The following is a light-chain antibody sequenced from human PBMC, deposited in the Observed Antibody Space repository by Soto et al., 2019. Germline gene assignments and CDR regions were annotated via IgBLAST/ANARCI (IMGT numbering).Light chain of an antibody. CDR3: QQYGRSPWT. CDR2: GAS. Sequence: EIVFTPSPGPLSLSPGERATLSCRGSQSVSSSYLAWYQQKPGQAPRLLIYGASSRATGIPDRFSGSGSGTDFTLTISRLEPEDFAVYYCQQYGRSPWTFGQGTKVDIK. CDR1: QSVSSSY. J-gene: IGKJ1*01. V-gene: IGKV3-20*01.